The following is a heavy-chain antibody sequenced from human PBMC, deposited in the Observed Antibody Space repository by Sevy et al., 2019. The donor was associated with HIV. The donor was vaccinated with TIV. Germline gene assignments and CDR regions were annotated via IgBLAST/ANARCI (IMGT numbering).Heavy chain of an antibody. Sequence: GGCLRLSCAASGFTFSSYAMSWVRQAPGKGLEWVSVISGSGDSTYYVDSVKGRFTISIDNSKNTLYLQMNSLRAEDTAVYYCAKEGRGYTGSGSSDYWGQGALVTVSS. J-gene: IGHJ4*02. V-gene: IGHV3-23*01. CDR1: GFTFSSYA. CDR2: ISGSGDST. CDR3: AKEGRGYTGSGSSDY. D-gene: IGHD3-10*01.